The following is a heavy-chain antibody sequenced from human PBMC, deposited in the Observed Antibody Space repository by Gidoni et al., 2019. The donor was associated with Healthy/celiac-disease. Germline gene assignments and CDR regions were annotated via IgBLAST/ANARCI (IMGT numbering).Heavy chain of an antibody. CDR1: GCTFRSYA. CDR2: ISYDGSNN. J-gene: IGHJ6*02. D-gene: IGHD4-4*01. CDR3: ARADTVRPGYYYSGMDV. V-gene: IGHV3-30-3*01. Sequence: QVQLVESGGGVVQPGGSQRRSCAARGCTFRSYAMHWVRKAPGKGLEWVAVISYDGSNNSYADSVQGRFTISRDNSKNTLYLQMNSLRAEDTAVYYCARADTVRPGYYYSGMDVWGQGTTVTVSS.